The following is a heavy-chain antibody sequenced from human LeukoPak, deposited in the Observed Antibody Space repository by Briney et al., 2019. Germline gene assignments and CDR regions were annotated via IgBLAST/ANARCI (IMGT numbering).Heavy chain of an antibody. CDR2: ISSSGSTI. V-gene: IGHV3-48*03. Sequence: PGGSLRLSCAASGFTFSSYEMNWVRQAPGKGLEWVSYISSSGSTIYYADSVKGRFTISRDNTKNSLYLQMSSLRAEDTAIYYCARVHYYDTSGYYFKVFDYWAQGTLVTVSS. CDR1: GFTFSSYE. J-gene: IGHJ4*02. D-gene: IGHD3-22*01. CDR3: ARVHYYDTSGYYFKVFDY.